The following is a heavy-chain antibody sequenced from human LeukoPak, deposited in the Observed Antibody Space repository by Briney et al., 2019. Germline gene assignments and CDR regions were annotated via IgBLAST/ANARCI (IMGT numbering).Heavy chain of an antibody. D-gene: IGHD3-3*01. CDR1: GGSISSGGYY. V-gene: IGHV4-30-2*01. CDR2: IYHSGST. CDR3: AREGVYDFWRDAFDI. J-gene: IGHJ3*02. Sequence: SETLSLTCTVSGGSISSGGYYWSWIRQPPGKGLEWIGYIYHSGSTYYNPSLKSRVTISVDRSKNQFSLKLSSVTAADTAVYYCAREGVYDFWRDAFDIWGQGTMVTVSS.